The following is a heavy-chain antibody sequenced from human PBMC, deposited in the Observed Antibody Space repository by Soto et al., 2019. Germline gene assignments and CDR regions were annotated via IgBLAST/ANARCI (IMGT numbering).Heavy chain of an antibody. D-gene: IGHD1-7*01. Sequence: EVQLVESGGGLVKPGGSLRLSCAASGFTFSSYSMNWVRQAPGKGLEWVSSISSSSSYIYYADSVKGRFTISRDNAKNSLYLQMNSLRAEDTAVYYCAREGGGTTGGWFDHWGQGTLVTVSS. CDR1: GFTFSSYS. J-gene: IGHJ5*02. CDR3: AREGGGTTGGWFDH. CDR2: ISSSSSYI. V-gene: IGHV3-21*01.